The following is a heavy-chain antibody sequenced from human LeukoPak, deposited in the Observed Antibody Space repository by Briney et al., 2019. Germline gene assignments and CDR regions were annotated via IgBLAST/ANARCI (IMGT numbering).Heavy chain of an antibody. V-gene: IGHV3-30-3*01. J-gene: IGHJ4*02. CDR3: AREGYQLLTAFDY. Sequence: GGSLRLSCAASGFTFSSYAMHWVRQAPGKGLEWVAVISYDGSNKYYAGSVKGRFTISRDNSKNTLYLQMNSLRAEDTAVYYCAREGYQLLTAFDYWGQGTLVTVSS. CDR1: GFTFSSYA. CDR2: ISYDGSNK. D-gene: IGHD2-2*01.